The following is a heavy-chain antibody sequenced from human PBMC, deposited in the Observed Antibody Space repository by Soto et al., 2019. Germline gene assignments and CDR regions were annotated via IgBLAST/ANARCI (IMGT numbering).Heavy chain of an antibody. Sequence: QVQLLESGGALVQPGGSLRLSCATSGFTLGDHYMSWIRQAPGKGLEWIGYIYDSGITNYTPSLKGRVTMSLDRSNNQVSLKLSSVTAADTAVYFCARDVAHGYTENVWGQGTMVTVSS. CDR1: GFTLGDHY. CDR3: ARDVAHGYTENV. D-gene: IGHD5-18*01. CDR2: IYDSGIT. V-gene: IGHV4-30-4*01. J-gene: IGHJ3*01.